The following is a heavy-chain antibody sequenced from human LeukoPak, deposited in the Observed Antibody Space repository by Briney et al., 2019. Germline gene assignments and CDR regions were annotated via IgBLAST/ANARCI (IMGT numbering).Heavy chain of an antibody. Sequence: GGSLRLSCAASGFTFSSYAMHWVRQAPGKGLEWVAVISYDGSNKYYADSVKGRFTISRDNSKNTPYLQMNSLRAEDTAVYYCARGQEMATTRWGQGTLVTVSS. CDR1: GFTFSSYA. D-gene: IGHD5-24*01. J-gene: IGHJ4*02. V-gene: IGHV3-30-3*01. CDR2: ISYDGSNK. CDR3: ARGQEMATTR.